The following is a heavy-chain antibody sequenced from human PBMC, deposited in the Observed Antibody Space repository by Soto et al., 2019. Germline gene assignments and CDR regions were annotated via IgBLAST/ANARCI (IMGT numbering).Heavy chain of an antibody. J-gene: IGHJ6*02. CDR2: IYYSGGT. CDR3: ARGAIQLWFRGMDV. D-gene: IGHD5-18*01. V-gene: IGHV4-39*01. CDR1: GGSISSSSYY. Sequence: SETLSLTCTVSGGSISSSSYYWGWIRQPPGKGLEWIGSIYYSGGTYYNPSLKSRVTISVDTSKNQFSLKLSSVTAADTAVYYCARGAIQLWFRGMDVWGQGTTVTVSS.